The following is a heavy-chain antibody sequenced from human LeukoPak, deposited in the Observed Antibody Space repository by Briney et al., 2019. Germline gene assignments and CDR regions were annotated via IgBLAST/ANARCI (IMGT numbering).Heavy chain of an antibody. CDR3: ATEFKGDAFDI. J-gene: IGHJ3*02. V-gene: IGHV1-18*01. CDR2: INAGNGDT. Sequence: ASVKVSCKASGYTFTSYGISWVRQAPGQGLEWMGWINAGNGDTNYAQKLQGRVTMTTDTSTSTAYMELRSLRSDDTAVYYCATEFKGDAFDIWGQGTMVTVSS. CDR1: GYTFTSYG.